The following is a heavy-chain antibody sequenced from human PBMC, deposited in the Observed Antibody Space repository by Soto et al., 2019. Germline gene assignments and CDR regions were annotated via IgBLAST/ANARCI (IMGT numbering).Heavy chain of an antibody. CDR3: ARGSTPTSIAARPHYYYGMDV. V-gene: IGHV3-11*01. CDR1: GFTFSDYY. J-gene: IGHJ6*02. CDR2: ISSSGSTI. D-gene: IGHD6-6*01. Sequence: GGSLRLSCAASGFTFSDYYMSWIRQAPGNGLEWVSYISSSGSTIYYADSVKGRFTISRDNAKNSLYLQMNSLRAEDTAVYYCARGSTPTSIAARPHYYYGMDVWGQGTTVTVSS.